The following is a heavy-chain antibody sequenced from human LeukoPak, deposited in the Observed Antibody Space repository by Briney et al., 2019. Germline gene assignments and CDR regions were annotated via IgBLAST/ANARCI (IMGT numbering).Heavy chain of an antibody. J-gene: IGHJ4*02. V-gene: IGHV4-61*02. CDR3: ARRGWGSSTSTAALDY. CDR1: GGSISSGSYY. CDR2: IYTSGST. Sequence: PSQTLSLTCTVSGGSISSGSYYWSWIRQPAGKGLEWIGRIYTSGSTNYNPSLKSRVTISVDTPKNQFSLKLSSVTAADTAVYYCARRGWGSSTSTAALDYWGQGTLVTVSS. D-gene: IGHD2-2*01.